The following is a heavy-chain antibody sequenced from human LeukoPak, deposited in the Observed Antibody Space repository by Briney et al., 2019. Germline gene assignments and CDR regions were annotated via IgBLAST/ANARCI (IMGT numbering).Heavy chain of an antibody. CDR3: ARDLKRGGYSYGTGY. Sequence: GASVKVSCKASGYTFTGYYMHWVRQAPGQGLEWMGRINPNSGGTNYAQKFQGRVTMSRDTSISTAYMELSRLRSDDTAVCYCARDLKRGGYSYGTGYWGQGTLVTVSS. J-gene: IGHJ4*02. V-gene: IGHV1-2*06. CDR1: GYTFTGYY. CDR2: INPNSGGT. D-gene: IGHD5-18*01.